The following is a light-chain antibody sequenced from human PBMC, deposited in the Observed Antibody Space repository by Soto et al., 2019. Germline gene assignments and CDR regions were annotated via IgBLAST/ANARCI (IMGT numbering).Light chain of an antibody. V-gene: IGKV3-15*01. CDR2: GAS. Sequence: EIVMTQPPATLSVSPGERPTLSCRASQSVSSNLAWYQQNPGQXPRXXIYGASTRATGIPARFSGSGSGTEFTITISSLQSEDFAVYYCQQYNNWPLTFGQGTKVDI. CDR1: QSVSSN. CDR3: QQYNNWPLT. J-gene: IGKJ1*01.